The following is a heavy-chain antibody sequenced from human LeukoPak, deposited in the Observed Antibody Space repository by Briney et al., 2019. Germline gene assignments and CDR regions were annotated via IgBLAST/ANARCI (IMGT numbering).Heavy chain of an antibody. CDR3: TASDHLYCSSSSCHFDY. D-gene: IGHD2-2*01. CDR1: GFTFSIYD. Sequence: GGSLRLSCAASGFTFSIYDMSWVRQAPGKGLEWVSSISGSGVDTYYADSVKGRFTISRDNSKNTLFLQMNSLKTEDTAVYYCTASDHLYCSSSSCHFDYWGQGTLVTVAS. V-gene: IGHV3-23*01. J-gene: IGHJ4*02. CDR2: ISGSGVDT.